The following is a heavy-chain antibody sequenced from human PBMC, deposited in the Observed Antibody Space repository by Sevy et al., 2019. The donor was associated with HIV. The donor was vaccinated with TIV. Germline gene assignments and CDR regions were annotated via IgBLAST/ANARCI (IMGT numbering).Heavy chain of an antibody. D-gene: IGHD2-2*01. J-gene: IGHJ4*01. Sequence: GGSLRLSCAASGFAFSTHAMHWVRQAPGKGLEWVAVISYEGTETFYAASVEGRFPISRDNSKNMLSLQINSLRPEDRAGYYCARDGGNSVKWYPLYWGHGTLVTVSS. CDR3: ARDGGNSVKWYPLY. CDR1: GFAFSTHA. CDR2: ISYEGTET. V-gene: IGHV3-30-3*01.